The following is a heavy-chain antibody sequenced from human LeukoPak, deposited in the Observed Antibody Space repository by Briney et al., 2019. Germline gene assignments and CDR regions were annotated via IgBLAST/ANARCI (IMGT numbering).Heavy chain of an antibody. CDR1: GYTFTSYG. CDR2: ISAYSGNT. V-gene: IGHV1-18*01. CDR3: ARGSSSQYFRF. Sequence: ASVKVSCKASGYTFTSYGISWVRQAPGQGLEWMGWISAYSGNTSYAQRFQGRVTMSTEASTNTAYMELTSLRSDDTAIYFCARGSSSQYFRFWGQGTLVTVSS. J-gene: IGHJ1*01. D-gene: IGHD3-10*01.